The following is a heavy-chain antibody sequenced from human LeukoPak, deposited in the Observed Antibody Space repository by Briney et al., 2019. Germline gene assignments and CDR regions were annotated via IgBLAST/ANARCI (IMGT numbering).Heavy chain of an antibody. CDR2: INPNSGGT. CDR3: ARLQLGEGFDY. Sequence: ASVKVSCKASGYTFTGYYIHWVRQAPGQGLEWMGWINPNSGGTNYAQKFQGRVTMTRDTFLSTAHMELSRLRSDDTAVFYCARLQLGEGFDYWGQGTLVTVSS. J-gene: IGHJ4*02. CDR1: GYTFTGYY. V-gene: IGHV1-2*02. D-gene: IGHD1-1*01.